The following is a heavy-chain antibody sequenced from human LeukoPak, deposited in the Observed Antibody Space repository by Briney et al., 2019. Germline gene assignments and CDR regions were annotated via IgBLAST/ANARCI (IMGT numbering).Heavy chain of an antibody. CDR2: IKQDGGET. V-gene: IGHV3-7*05. J-gene: IGHJ4*02. Sequence: GGSLRLSCAASGFTFSNHWMSWVRQAPGKGPERVANIKQDGGETYYVDSVKGRFTISRDNTKNSLYLQMSSLRAEDTALYYCVIGGGALDYWGQGTLVTVSS. D-gene: IGHD3-10*01. CDR1: GFTFSNHW. CDR3: VIGGGALDY.